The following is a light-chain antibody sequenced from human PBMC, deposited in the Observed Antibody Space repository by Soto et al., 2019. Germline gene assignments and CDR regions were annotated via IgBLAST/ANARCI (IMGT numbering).Light chain of an antibody. CDR1: QSVSSSS. V-gene: IGKV3-20*01. J-gene: IGKJ4*01. CDR2: GAS. CDR3: QLYGSSPS. Sequence: EIVLTQSPGTLSLSPGERATLSCRASQSVSSSSLAWYQQKPGQAPRLLIYGASTRATGIPDRFSGSESGTDFTLIISRLEPEDFAVYYWQLYGSSPSFGGGTKVEIK.